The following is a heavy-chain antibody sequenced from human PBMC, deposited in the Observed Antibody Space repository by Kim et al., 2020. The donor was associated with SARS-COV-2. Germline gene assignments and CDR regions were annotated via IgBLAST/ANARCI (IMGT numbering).Heavy chain of an antibody. CDR2: ISSSGSTI. Sequence: GGSLRLSCAASGFTFSSYEMNWVRQAPGKGLEWVSYISSSGSTIYYADSVKGRFTISRDNAKNSLYLQMNSLRAEDTAVYYCARQGSSYNWFDPWGQGTLVTVSS. CDR1: GFTFSSYE. CDR3: ARQGSSYNWFDP. V-gene: IGHV3-48*03. J-gene: IGHJ5*02. D-gene: IGHD6-6*01.